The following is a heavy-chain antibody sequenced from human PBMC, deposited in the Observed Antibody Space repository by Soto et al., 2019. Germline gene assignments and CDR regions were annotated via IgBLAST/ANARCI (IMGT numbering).Heavy chain of an antibody. CDR2: INPNSGGT. CDR3: ARGKGYCSGGSCPYYYYYYMDV. Sequence: ASVKVSCKASGYTFTGYYMHWVRQAPGQGLEWMGWINPNSGGTNYAQKFQGWVTMTRDTSISTAYMELSRLRSDDTAVYYCARGKGYCSGGSCPYYYYYYMDVWGKGTTVTVSS. V-gene: IGHV1-2*04. J-gene: IGHJ6*03. CDR1: GYTFTGYY. D-gene: IGHD2-15*01.